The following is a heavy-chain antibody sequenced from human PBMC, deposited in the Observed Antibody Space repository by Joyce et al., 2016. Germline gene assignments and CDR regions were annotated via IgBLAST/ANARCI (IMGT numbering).Heavy chain of an antibody. CDR3: ARGLGTPYGMDV. CDR2: IYYSGST. Sequence: QVQLQESGPGLVKPSETLSLTCTVSGGSISIHYWSWIRQPPGKRLEWMGYIYYSGSTNYNPSLKSRVTISGDTSKNQCSLKLRSVSVADTAVYYCARGLGTPYGMDVWGQGTTVTVSS. CDR1: GGSISIHY. V-gene: IGHV4-59*11. D-gene: IGHD7-27*01. J-gene: IGHJ6*02.